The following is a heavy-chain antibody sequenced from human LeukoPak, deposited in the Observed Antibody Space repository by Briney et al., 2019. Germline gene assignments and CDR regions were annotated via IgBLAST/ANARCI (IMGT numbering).Heavy chain of an antibody. CDR3: AREVGDMIDY. V-gene: IGHV5-10-1*01. CDR2: IDPSDSYT. J-gene: IGHJ4*02. CDR1: GASFTSYW. Sequence: GASLLISCKGSGASFTSYWISWVRQLPGKGLEWMGRIDPSDSYTNYSPSFQGHVTISADKSISTAYLQWSSLKASDTAMYYCAREVGDMIDYWGQGTLVTVSS.